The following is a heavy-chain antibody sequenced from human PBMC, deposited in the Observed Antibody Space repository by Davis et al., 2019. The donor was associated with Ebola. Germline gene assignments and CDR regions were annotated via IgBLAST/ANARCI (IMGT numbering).Heavy chain of an antibody. CDR3: ARGGGSSSWYGY. D-gene: IGHD6-13*01. J-gene: IGHJ4*02. CDR1: GFTFRNYA. V-gene: IGHV3-30*04. CDR2: VSHSERER. Sequence: GESLKISCAASGFTFRNYAMHWVRQAPGKGLEWVAVVSHSERERFYADSVKGRFTISRDNSENTLYLQMSSLTVDDTAVYYCARGGGSSSWYGYWGQGTLVTVSS.